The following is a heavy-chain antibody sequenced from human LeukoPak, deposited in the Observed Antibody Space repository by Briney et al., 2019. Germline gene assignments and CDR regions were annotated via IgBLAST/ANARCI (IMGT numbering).Heavy chain of an antibody. CDR2: MNPNSGNT. V-gene: IGHV1-8*02. Sequence: ASVKVSCKASGYTFTSYYMHWVRQAPGQGLEWMGWMNPNSGNTGYAQKFQGRVTMTRNTSISTAYMELSSLRSEDTAVYYCARGLPPRYYDSSAHLKDWFDPWGQGTLVTVSS. CDR1: GYTFTSYY. D-gene: IGHD3-22*01. CDR3: ARGLPPRYYDSSAHLKDWFDP. J-gene: IGHJ5*02.